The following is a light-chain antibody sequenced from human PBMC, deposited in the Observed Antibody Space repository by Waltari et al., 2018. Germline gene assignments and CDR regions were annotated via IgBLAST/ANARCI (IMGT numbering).Light chain of an antibody. Sequence: EIVMTQSPATTSVYPGERATLSCRASQSVSSNLAWYQQKHGQAPRLLISGASTRATGIPARFSGSGSGTEFTLTISSMQSEDFAVYYCQQYNNWPYTFGQGTKLEIK. CDR3: QQYNNWPYT. CDR2: GAS. CDR1: QSVSSN. J-gene: IGKJ2*01. V-gene: IGKV3-15*01.